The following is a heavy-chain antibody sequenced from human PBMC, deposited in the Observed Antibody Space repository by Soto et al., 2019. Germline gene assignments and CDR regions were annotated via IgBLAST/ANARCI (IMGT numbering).Heavy chain of an antibody. CDR1: GGSISSGSYY. J-gene: IGHJ5*01. Sequence: ETLSLTCTVSGGSISSGSYYWSWILQPPGKGLEWIAYIYYNGSTTYTASLKSRVAISMDTSKNQFSLKLSSVTAADTAIYFSARADSDSFCFDSWGQGTLVTVSS. V-gene: IGHV4-61*01. D-gene: IGHD6-6*01. CDR2: IYYNGST. CDR3: ARADSDSFCFDS.